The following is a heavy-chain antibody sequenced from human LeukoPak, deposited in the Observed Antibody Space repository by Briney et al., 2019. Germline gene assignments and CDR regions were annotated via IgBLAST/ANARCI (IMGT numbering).Heavy chain of an antibody. Sequence: SETLSLTCTVSGGPISSYYWNWIRQPPGKGLEWIGYIYYSGSTNYNPSRKSRVTISVDTSKNQFSLKLSSVTAADTAVYYCARLPSDWGQGTLVTVSS. CDR2: IYYSGST. D-gene: IGHD6-19*01. CDR3: ARLPSD. V-gene: IGHV4-59*01. J-gene: IGHJ4*02. CDR1: GGPISSYY.